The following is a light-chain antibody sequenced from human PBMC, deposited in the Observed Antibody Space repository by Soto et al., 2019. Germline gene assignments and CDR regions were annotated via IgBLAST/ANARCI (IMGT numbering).Light chain of an antibody. CDR2: AAS. V-gene: IGKV1-17*01. CDR1: QGIRND. J-gene: IGKJ1*01. Sequence: DIQMTQSPSSLSSSVVDRVTITCRASQGIRNDLGWYQQKPGKAPKRLIYAASNLQSGVPSRFSGSGSGTEFTLTISRLEPEDFAVYYCQQYGSSKWTFGQGTKVDIK. CDR3: QQYGSSKWT.